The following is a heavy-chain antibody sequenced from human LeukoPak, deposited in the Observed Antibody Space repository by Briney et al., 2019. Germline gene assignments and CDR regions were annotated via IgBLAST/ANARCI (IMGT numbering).Heavy chain of an antibody. CDR2: INHSGST. D-gene: IGHD6-19*01. CDR3: ARMGVADPLDY. J-gene: IGHJ4*02. Sequence: PSETLSLTCAVYGGSFSGYYWSWIRQPPGKGLEWIGEINHSGSTNYNPSLKSRVTISVDTSKNQFSLKLSSVTAADTAVYYCARMGVADPLDYWGQGTLVIVSS. V-gene: IGHV4-34*01. CDR1: GGSFSGYY.